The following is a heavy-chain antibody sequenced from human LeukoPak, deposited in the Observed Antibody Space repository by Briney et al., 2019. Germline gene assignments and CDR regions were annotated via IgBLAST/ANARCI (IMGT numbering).Heavy chain of an antibody. CDR3: ARDHAYVVVVAAAEFDY. CDR1: GFTFSSYG. V-gene: IGHV3-30*03. J-gene: IGHJ4*02. CDR2: ISYDGSNK. Sequence: GGSLRLSCAASGFTFSSYGMHWVRQAPGKGLEWVAVISYDGSNKYYADSVKGRFTISRDNSKNTLYLQMNSLRAEDTAVYYCARDHAYVVVVAAAEFDYWGQGTLVTVSS. D-gene: IGHD2-15*01.